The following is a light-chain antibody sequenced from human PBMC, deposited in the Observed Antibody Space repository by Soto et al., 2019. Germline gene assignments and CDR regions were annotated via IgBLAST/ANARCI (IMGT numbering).Light chain of an antibody. CDR1: NIGSKS. V-gene: IGLV3-21*02. CDR2: ADS. Sequence: SYELAQPPSVSVAPGQTASITCGGNNIGSKSVHWYQQKAGQAPVLVVYADSDRPSGIPARFSGSNSGNTATLTISRVEAGDEAEYYCQVWDPSTDHPYVFGTGTKVTVL. CDR3: QVWDPSTDHPYV. J-gene: IGLJ1*01.